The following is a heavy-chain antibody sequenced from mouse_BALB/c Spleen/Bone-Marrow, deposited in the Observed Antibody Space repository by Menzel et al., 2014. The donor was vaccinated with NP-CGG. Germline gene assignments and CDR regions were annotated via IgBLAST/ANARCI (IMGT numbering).Heavy chain of an antibody. CDR1: GFTFNTYA. CDR2: IRSKSNNYAA. J-gene: IGHJ4*01. D-gene: IGHD2-1*01. Sequence: EVKVVESGGGLVQPKGSLKLSCAASGFTFNTYAMNWVRQAPGKGLEWVARIRSKSNNYAAYYADSVKDRFTISRDDSQNMLYLQMNNLKTEDTAMYYCVRHGYFGNYYYALDYRGQGTSVTVSS. CDR3: VRHGYFGNYYYALDY. V-gene: IGHV10-1*02.